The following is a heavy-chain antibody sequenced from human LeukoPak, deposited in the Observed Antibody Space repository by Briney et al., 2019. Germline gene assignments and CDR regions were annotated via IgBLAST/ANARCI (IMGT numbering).Heavy chain of an antibody. CDR2: ISGSGTYI. Sequence: PGGSLRLSWTASGFTFNSYFLNWVRQAPGKGLEWVLFISGSGTYIHYADSLKGRFTLSRDNANISLYLQMNILRAEDTAVYYCARGEAYYDSSGYVDYWGQGTLVTVSS. CDR1: GFTFNSYF. D-gene: IGHD3-22*01. CDR3: ARGEAYYDSSGYVDY. V-gene: IGHV3-21*01. J-gene: IGHJ4*02.